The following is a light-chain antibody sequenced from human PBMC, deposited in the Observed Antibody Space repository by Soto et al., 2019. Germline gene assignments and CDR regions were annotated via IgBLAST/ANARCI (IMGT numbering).Light chain of an antibody. CDR1: SSNIGNNY. CDR3: GTWDSSLSTVI. V-gene: IGLV1-51*01. CDR2: DNN. J-gene: IGLJ2*01. Sequence: QSVLTQPPSVSAAPGQKVTISCSGSSSNIGNNYVSWYQQLPGTAPTLLIFDNNKRPSGIPDRFSGSKSGTSATLGITGLQTGHEADYYCGTWDSSLSTVIFGGGTKLPVL.